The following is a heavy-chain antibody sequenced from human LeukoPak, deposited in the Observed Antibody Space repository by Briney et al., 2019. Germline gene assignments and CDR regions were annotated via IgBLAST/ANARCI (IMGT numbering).Heavy chain of an antibody. CDR2: IYSGGNT. V-gene: IGHV3-53*01. CDR1: GFTVSSNY. CDR3: ARRGDGGRSFDY. D-gene: IGHD4-23*01. J-gene: IGHJ4*02. Sequence: PGGSLRLSCAASGFTVSSNYLSWVRQAPGKGLECVSVIYSGGNTYYADSVKGRFTISRDNSKNTLFLQMNSLRAEDTAVYYCARRGDGGRSFDYWGQGTLVIVSS.